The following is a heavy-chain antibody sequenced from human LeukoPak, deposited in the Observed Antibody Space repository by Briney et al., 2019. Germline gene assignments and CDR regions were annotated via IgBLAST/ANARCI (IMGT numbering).Heavy chain of an antibody. V-gene: IGHV1-46*01. CDR2: INPSGGST. J-gene: IGHJ4*02. Sequence: ASVKVSCKASGYTFTSYYMHWVRQAPGQGLEWMGIINPSGGSTNYAQKFQGRVTITADESTSTAYMELSSLKSEDTAVYYCARNIRFGGNYYFDYWGQGTLVTVSS. CDR1: GYTFTSYY. CDR3: ARNIRFGGNYYFDY. D-gene: IGHD3-16*01.